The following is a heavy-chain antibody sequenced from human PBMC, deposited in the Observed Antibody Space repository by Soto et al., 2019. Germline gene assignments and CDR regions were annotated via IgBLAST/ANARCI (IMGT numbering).Heavy chain of an antibody. Sequence: SVKVSCKASGGTFSSYAISWVRQAPGQGLEWMGGIIPIFGTANYAQKFQGRVTITADESTSTAYMELSSLRSEDTAVYYRARTDYVWGSYRRYYYYYYGMDVWGQGTTVTVSS. CDR2: IIPIFGTA. J-gene: IGHJ6*02. D-gene: IGHD3-16*02. V-gene: IGHV1-69*13. CDR3: ARTDYVWGSYRRYYYYYYGMDV. CDR1: GGTFSSYA.